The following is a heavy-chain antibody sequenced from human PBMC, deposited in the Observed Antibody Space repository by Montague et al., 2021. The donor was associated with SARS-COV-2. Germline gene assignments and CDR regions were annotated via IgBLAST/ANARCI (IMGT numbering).Heavy chain of an antibody. CDR2: IYYSGST. CDR1: GGSISSSIYY. V-gene: IGHV4-39*01. Sequence: SETLSLTCTVSGGSISSSIYYWGWIRQPPGNGLEWIGSIYYSGSTYYNPSLKSRVTISVDTSKNQFSLKLISVAAADTAVYYCASPTYYYDSSGSDAFDIWGKGTMVTVSS. J-gene: IGHJ3*02. D-gene: IGHD3-22*01. CDR3: ASPTYYYDSSGSDAFDI.